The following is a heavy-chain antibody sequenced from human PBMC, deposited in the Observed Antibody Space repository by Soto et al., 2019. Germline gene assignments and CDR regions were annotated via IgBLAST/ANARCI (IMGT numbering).Heavy chain of an antibody. V-gene: IGHV3-21*01. CDR1: GFTFSSYS. Sequence: GGSLRLSCAASGFTFSSYSMNWVRQAPGKGLEWVSSISSSSSYIYYADSVKGRFTISRDNAKNSLYLQMNSLRAEDTAVYYCANCFECGGEHGMDVWGQGTTVTVSS. D-gene: IGHD2-21*01. J-gene: IGHJ6*02. CDR2: ISSSSSYI. CDR3: ANCFECGGEHGMDV.